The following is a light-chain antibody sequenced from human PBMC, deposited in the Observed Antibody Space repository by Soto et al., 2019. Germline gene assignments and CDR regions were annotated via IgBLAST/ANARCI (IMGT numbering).Light chain of an antibody. Sequence: DIQMTQSPSTLSASVGDRVTITCRASESISSWLAWYQQKLGKAPKLLIYKASSLESGVPSRFSGSGSGTELTLTISSLQPGDFATYYCQQYNSYSLTFGQGTKVDIK. CDR2: KAS. CDR1: ESISSW. CDR3: QQYNSYSLT. V-gene: IGKV1-5*03. J-gene: IGKJ1*01.